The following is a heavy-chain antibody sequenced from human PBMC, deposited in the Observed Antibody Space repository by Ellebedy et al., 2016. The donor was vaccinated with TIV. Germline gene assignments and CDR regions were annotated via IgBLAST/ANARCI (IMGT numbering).Heavy chain of an antibody. V-gene: IGHV4-39*07. CDR3: ARDKKQEVHFDF. CDR1: GVSVSDGNYH. CDR2: VYYRDIS. J-gene: IGHJ4*02. Sequence: SETLSLXCTVSGVSVSDGNYHWGWIRQPPGKGLEWIGSVYYRDISYYNPSLKSRLTLSLDTSKNQFSLTLSSVTAADTAIYYCARDKKQEVHFDFWGPGILVPVST.